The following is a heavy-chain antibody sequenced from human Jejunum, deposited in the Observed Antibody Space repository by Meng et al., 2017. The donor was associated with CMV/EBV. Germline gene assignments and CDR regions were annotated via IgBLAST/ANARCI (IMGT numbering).Heavy chain of an antibody. D-gene: IGHD2-2*01. CDR1: GGSFSGYY. CDR3: ARYYCASSNCYPFDS. CDR2: INHSGSA. Sequence: GGSFSGYYWSWIRQSPGQRLEWIGQINHSGSASYNPSLRRRVTISEDTSKNQFSLRLTSVTAADTATYYCARYYCASSNCYPFDSWGQGELVTVSS. V-gene: IGHV4-34*01. J-gene: IGHJ4*02.